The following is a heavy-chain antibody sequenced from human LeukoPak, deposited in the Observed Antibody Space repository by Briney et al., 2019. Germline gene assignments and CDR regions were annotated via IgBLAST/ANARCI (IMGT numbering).Heavy chain of an antibody. Sequence: GGSLRLSCEASGFSFNSYNMCWVRQAPGQGLEWVSDISSSSSITYYADSVKGRFTISRDNAKNSLYLQMNSLGVEDTAVYYCARGGAAPDYWGQGTLVTVSS. CDR1: GFSFNSYN. J-gene: IGHJ4*02. D-gene: IGHD1-26*01. CDR2: ISSSSSIT. CDR3: ARGGAAPDY. V-gene: IGHV3-48*01.